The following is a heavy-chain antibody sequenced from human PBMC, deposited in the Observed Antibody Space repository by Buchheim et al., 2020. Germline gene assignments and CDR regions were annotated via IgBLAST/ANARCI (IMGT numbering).Heavy chain of an antibody. D-gene: IGHD6-19*01. J-gene: IGHJ6*02. Sequence: EVQLVESGGGLVKPGGSLRLSCAASGFTFISYSMNWVRQAPGKGLEWVSSISSSSSYIYYADSVKGRLPIPRENPNNQRYLQMNSLRAEDTAVYYCARNEYSSGWYGMSLLVGLNYYGMDVWGQGTT. V-gene: IGHV3-21*01. CDR1: GFTFISYS. CDR3: ARNEYSSGWYGMSLLVGLNYYGMDV. CDR2: ISSSSSYI.